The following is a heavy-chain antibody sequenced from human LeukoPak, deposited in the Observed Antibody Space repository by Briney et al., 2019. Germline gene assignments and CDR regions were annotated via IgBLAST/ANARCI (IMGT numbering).Heavy chain of an antibody. CDR3: ARGVPLPYYYYMDV. V-gene: IGHV1-69*05. CDR1: GGTFSSYA. CDR2: IIPIFGTA. J-gene: IGHJ6*03. Sequence: ASVKVSCKASGGTFSSYAISWVRQAPGQGLEWMGGIIPIFGTADYAQKFQGRVTITTGESTSTAYMELSSLRSEDTAVYYCARGVPLPYYYYMDVWGKGTTVTVSS. D-gene: IGHD5/OR15-5a*01.